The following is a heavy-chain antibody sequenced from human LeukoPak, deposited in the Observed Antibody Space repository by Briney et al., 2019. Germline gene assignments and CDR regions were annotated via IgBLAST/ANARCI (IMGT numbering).Heavy chain of an antibody. V-gene: IGHV3-73*01. D-gene: IGHD2-15*01. CDR2: IRSKANSYAT. CDR3: TRRDCSGGSCYLDY. CDR1: GFTFSGSA. J-gene: IGHJ4*02. Sequence: GGSLKLSCAASGFTFSGSAMHWVRQASGKRLEWVGRIRSKANSYATAYAASVKGRFTISRDDSKNTAYLQMNSLKTEDTAVYYCTRRDCSGGSCYLDYWGQGTLVTVSS.